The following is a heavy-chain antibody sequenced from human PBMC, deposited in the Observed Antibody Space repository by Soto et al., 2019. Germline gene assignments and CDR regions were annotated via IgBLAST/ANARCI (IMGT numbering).Heavy chain of an antibody. CDR3: AKGRRDDTLTGFYLTYFDY. CDR1: GFTFSNYA. CDR2: ISGSGGST. Sequence: EVQLLESGGGLVQPGSSLRLSCAASGFTFSNYAMSWVCQTSGGGLEWVSSISGSGGSTFYADSVKGRFTISRDSPKNTLYLQMNSLRADDTAVYYCAKGRRDDTLTGFYLTYFDYWGRGTLVTVPS. D-gene: IGHD3-9*01. V-gene: IGHV3-23*01. J-gene: IGHJ4*02.